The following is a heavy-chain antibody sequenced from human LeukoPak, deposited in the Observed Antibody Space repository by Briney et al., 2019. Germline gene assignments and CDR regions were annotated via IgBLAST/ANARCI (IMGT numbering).Heavy chain of an antibody. Sequence: SVKVSCKASGCTFTGYYMHWVRQAPGQGLEWMGWINPNSGGTNYAQKFQGRVTMTRDTSISTAYMELSRLRSDDTAVYYCARCTYYDFWSGYSPPYYFDYWGQGTLVTVSS. D-gene: IGHD3-3*01. CDR2: INPNSGGT. V-gene: IGHV1-2*02. J-gene: IGHJ4*02. CDR1: GCTFTGYY. CDR3: ARCTYYDFWSGYSPPYYFDY.